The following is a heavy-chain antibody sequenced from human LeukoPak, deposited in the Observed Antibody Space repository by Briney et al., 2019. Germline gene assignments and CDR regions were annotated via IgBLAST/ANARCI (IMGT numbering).Heavy chain of an antibody. J-gene: IGHJ5*02. V-gene: IGHV3-30*04. CDR2: TSYDGRDR. CDR3: AKDQGVVGSYDA. D-gene: IGHD3-10*01. Sequence: GRSLRLSCAASGFTFGSYGMHWVRQAPGKGLEWVAVTSYDGRDRNFADSVKGRFTISRDNSKNTLYLQMNSLRIEDTAVYYCAKDQGVVGSYDAWGQGTLVTVSS. CDR1: GFTFGSYG.